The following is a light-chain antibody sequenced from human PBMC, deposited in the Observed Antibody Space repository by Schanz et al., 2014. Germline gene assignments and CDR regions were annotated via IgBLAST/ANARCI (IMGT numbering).Light chain of an antibody. J-gene: IGLJ3*02. CDR1: SSNIGSNT. Sequence: QSVLTQPPSASGTPGQRVTISCSGSSSNIGSNTVNWYQQLPGTAPKLLIYSSNQRPSGVPARFSGYKSGTSASLAIGGLQCEDEADYYCAAWDDSLNSWVFGGGAKLTVL. CDR2: SSN. V-gene: IGLV1-44*01. CDR3: AAWDDSLNSWV.